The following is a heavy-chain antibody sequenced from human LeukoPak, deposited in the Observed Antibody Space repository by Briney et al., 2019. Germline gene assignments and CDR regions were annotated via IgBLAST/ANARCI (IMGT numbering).Heavy chain of an antibody. D-gene: IGHD3-22*01. CDR3: ATIRWVIGCMDV. CDR2: ISSSGDFI. J-gene: IGHJ6*03. CDR1: GFTFSRHG. Sequence: SGGSLRLSYAASGFTFSRHGMHGVRQAPGKGLEWVSSISSSGDFIYYADSLKGRFTISRDNAKNSLYLQINSLRAEDTAVYYCATIRWVIGCMDVWGKGTTVTVSS. V-gene: IGHV3-21*01.